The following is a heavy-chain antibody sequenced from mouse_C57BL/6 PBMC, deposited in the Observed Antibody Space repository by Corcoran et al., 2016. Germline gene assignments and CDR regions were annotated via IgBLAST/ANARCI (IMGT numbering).Heavy chain of an antibody. V-gene: IGHV1-26*01. J-gene: IGHJ2*01. CDR1: GYTFTDYY. D-gene: IGHD2-2*01. Sequence: EVQLQQSGPELVKPGASVKISCKASGYTFTDYYMNWVKQSHGKSLEWIGDINPNNGGTSYNQKFKGKATLTVDKSSSTAYMELRSLTSEDAAVYYCARNGVWLRRPFDYWGEGTTLTVSS. CDR2: INPNNGGT. CDR3: ARNGVWLRRPFDY.